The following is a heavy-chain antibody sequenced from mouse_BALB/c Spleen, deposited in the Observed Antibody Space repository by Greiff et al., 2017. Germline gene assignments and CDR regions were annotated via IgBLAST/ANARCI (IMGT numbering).Heavy chain of an antibody. Sequence: EVKLVESGGDLVKPGGSRKLSCAASGFTFSSFGMHWVRQAPEKGLEWVAYISSGSSTIYYADTVKGRFTISRDNPKNTLFLQMTSLRSEDTAMYYCAREGDYFDYWGQGTTLTVSS. CDR2: ISSGSSTI. CDR3: AREGDYFDY. CDR1: GFTFSSFG. J-gene: IGHJ2*01. V-gene: IGHV5-17*02.